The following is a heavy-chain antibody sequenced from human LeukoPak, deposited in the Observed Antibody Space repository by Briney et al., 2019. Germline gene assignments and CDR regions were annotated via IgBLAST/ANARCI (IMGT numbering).Heavy chain of an antibody. J-gene: IGHJ5*02. D-gene: IGHD6-19*01. CDR3: ARGYTALSGSYRSWFDP. V-gene: IGHV4-30-2*01. CDR1: GGSISSGGYY. CDR2: INHSGST. Sequence: SSQTLSLTCTVSGGSISSGGYYWSWTRQPPGKGLEWIGEINHSGSTNYNPSLKSRVTISVDTSENQFSLKLSSVTAADTAVYYCARGYTALSGSYRSWFDPWGQGTLVTVSS.